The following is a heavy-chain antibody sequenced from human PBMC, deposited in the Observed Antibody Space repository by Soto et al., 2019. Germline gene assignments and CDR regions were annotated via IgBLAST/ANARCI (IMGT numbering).Heavy chain of an antibody. CDR1: GFTFSSYS. CDR3: ARDQVFGNYYGMDV. D-gene: IGHD3-10*02. CDR2: ISSSSSYI. J-gene: IGHJ6*02. Sequence: PGGSLRLSCAASGFTFSSYSMNWVRQAPGKGLEWVSSISSSSSYIYYADSVKGRFTISRDNAKNSLYLQMNSLRAEDTAVYYCARDQVFGNYYGMDVWGQGTTVTVPS. V-gene: IGHV3-21*01.